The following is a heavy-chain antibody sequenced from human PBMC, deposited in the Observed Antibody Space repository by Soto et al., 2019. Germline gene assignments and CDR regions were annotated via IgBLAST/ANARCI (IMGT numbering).Heavy chain of an antibody. CDR2: ISWNSATI. CDR1: GFTFDSFA. Sequence: DVELVESGGGLVQPGRSLRLSCAASGFTFDSFAMQWIRQVPGKGLEWVSSISWNSATIAYADSVKGRFTISRDNANNVVYLQMNSLRAEDTAVYYCARDSYGLDYWGQGTLVTVSS. CDR3: ARDSYGLDY. D-gene: IGHD5-18*01. V-gene: IGHV3-9*01. J-gene: IGHJ4*02.